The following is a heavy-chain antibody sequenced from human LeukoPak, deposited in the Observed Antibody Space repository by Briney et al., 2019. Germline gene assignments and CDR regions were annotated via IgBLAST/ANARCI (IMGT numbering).Heavy chain of an antibody. CDR2: ISYDGSNK. CDR3: AREYGDYDYPIEY. D-gene: IGHD4-17*01. Sequence: GGSLRLSCAASGFTFSSYAMHWVRQAPGKGLEWVAVISYDGSNKYYADSVKGRFTISRDNSKNTLYLQMNSLRAEDTAVYYCAREYGDYDYPIEYWGQGTLVTVSS. CDR1: GFTFSSYA. J-gene: IGHJ4*02. V-gene: IGHV3-30-3*01.